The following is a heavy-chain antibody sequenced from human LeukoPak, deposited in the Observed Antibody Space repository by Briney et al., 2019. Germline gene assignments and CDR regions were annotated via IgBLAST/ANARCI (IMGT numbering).Heavy chain of an antibody. Sequence: PSETLSLTCTVSAGSISNYYWSWIRQPPGEGLEWIGYISYSGSTNYNPSLKSRVTISVDTSKNQFSLKLSSVTAADTAVYYCARLGPAAGTSFDYWGQGTLVTVSS. CDR1: AGSISNYY. CDR3: ARLGPAAGTSFDY. V-gene: IGHV4-59*08. J-gene: IGHJ4*02. CDR2: ISYSGST. D-gene: IGHD6-13*01.